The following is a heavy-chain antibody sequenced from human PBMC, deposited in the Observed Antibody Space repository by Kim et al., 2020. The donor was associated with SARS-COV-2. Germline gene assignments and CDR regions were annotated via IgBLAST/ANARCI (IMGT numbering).Heavy chain of an antibody. D-gene: IGHD3-3*01. J-gene: IGHJ6*02. Sequence: GGSLRLSCAASGFTFSSYGMHWVRQAPGKGLEWVAAISYDGSSKYYADSVKGRFTISRDNSKNTLYLQMNSLRAEDTAVYYCAKDVKYDDFWSGDIHQHHWYDNIYGMVVWGQGTRVTVS. CDR1: GFTFSSYG. CDR2: ISYDGSSK. V-gene: IGHV3-30*18. CDR3: AKDVKYDDFWSGDIHQHHWYDNIYGMVV.